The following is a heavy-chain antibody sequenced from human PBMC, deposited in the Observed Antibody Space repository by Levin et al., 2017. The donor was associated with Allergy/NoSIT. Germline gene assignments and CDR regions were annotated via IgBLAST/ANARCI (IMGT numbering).Heavy chain of an antibody. J-gene: IGHJ4*02. CDR3: ARGSPLWQSTPYFDY. CDR1: GYTFTSYY. D-gene: IGHD3-16*01. V-gene: IGHV1-46*01. CDR2: INPSGGST. Sequence: GASVKVSCKASGYTFTSYYMHWVRQAPGQGLEWMGIINPSGGSTSYAQKFQGRVTMTRDTSTSTVYMELSSLRSEDTAVYYCARGSPLWQSTPYFDYWGQGTLVTVSS.